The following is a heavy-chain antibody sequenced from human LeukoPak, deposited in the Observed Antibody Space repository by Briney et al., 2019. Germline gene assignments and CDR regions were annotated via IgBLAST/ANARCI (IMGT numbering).Heavy chain of an antibody. CDR2: IYYSGRT. J-gene: IGHJ1*01. D-gene: IGHD3-22*01. CDR1: GDSISRSDSY. V-gene: IGHV4-39*01. CDR3: ARRRYYDGSGYLE. Sequence: SETLSLTCSVSGDSISRSDSYWDWIRQPPGKGLEWIGTIYYSGRTYYSPSLKSRVTMSVDTPNNQFSQNLRSVTAADTAVYYCARRRYYDGSGYLEWGQGTLLSVSS.